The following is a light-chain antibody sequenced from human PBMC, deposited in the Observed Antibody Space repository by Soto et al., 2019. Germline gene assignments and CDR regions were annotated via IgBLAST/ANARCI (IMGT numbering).Light chain of an antibody. CDR1: QSVSSN. CDR2: GAS. V-gene: IGKV3-15*01. CDR3: QQYNNWPRT. Sequence: EIVMTHSLATLSVSPGERATLSFRASQSVSSNLAWYQQKPGQAPRLLIYGASTRATGIPARFSGSGSGTEFTLTISSLQSEDFAVYYCQQYNNWPRTFGQGTEVDIK. J-gene: IGKJ1*01.